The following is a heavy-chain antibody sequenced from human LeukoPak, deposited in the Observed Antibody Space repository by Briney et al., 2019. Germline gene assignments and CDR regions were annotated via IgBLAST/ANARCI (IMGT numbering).Heavy chain of an antibody. CDR2: ISSSSSYI. Sequence: GGSLRLSCAASGFTFSSYSMNWVRQAPGKGLEWVSSISSSSSYIYYADSVKGRFTISRDNSKNTLYVQMNSLRAEDTAVYYCAKDVAYYDILTGYTHYFDSWGQGTLVTVSS. V-gene: IGHV3-21*04. D-gene: IGHD3-9*01. CDR3: AKDVAYYDILTGYTHYFDS. CDR1: GFTFSSYS. J-gene: IGHJ4*02.